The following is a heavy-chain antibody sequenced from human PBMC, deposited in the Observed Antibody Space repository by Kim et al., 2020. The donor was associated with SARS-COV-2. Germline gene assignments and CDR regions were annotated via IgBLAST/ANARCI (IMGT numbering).Heavy chain of an antibody. V-gene: IGHV1-46*01. CDR3: ARDLSGYYYYGMGD. Sequence: AQKFRGRVTMTRDTSTSTVYMELSSLRSEDTAVYYCARDLSGYYYYGMGDWGQGTTVTVSS. D-gene: IGHD1-26*01. J-gene: IGHJ6*02.